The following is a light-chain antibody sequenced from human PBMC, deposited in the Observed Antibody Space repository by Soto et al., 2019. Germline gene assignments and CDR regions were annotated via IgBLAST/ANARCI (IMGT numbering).Light chain of an antibody. CDR3: QHRASWPLT. Sequence: EIVLTQSPAILSLSLGERATLSCRASQSVTIKLAWYQQKPGQPPRLLFYDASSRATGTPARFSGSGSGTDFTLSISSLEPEDFAFYFCQHRASWPLTFGGGTKVDIK. J-gene: IGKJ4*01. CDR1: QSVTIK. CDR2: DAS. V-gene: IGKV3-11*01.